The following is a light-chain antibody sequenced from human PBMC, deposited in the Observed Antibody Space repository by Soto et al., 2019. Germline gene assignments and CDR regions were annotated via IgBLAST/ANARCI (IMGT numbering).Light chain of an antibody. Sequence: QSVLTQPVSVSGSPGQSITISCTGTSSDIDSYNRVSWYQQPPGTAPTLIIYEVNTRHSGVPDRFSASKSGNTASLTISGLQAEEEADYYCNSSTTSSTNVFGTGTKVTVL. CDR3: NSSTTSSTNV. V-gene: IGLV2-18*02. CDR1: SSDIDSYNR. J-gene: IGLJ1*01. CDR2: EVN.